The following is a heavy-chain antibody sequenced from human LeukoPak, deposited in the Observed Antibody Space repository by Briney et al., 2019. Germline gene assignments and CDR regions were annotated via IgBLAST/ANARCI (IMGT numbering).Heavy chain of an antibody. D-gene: IGHD2-15*01. CDR3: ARDYSLTHFQH. J-gene: IGHJ1*01. CDR2: ISSSSSYI. V-gene: IGHV3-21*01. Sequence: GGSLRLSCAASGFTFSSYSMNWVRQAPGKGLEWVSSISSSSSYIYYADSVKGRFTISRDNAKNSLYLQMNSLRAEDTAVHYCARDYSLTHFQHWGQGTLVTVSS. CDR1: GFTFSSYS.